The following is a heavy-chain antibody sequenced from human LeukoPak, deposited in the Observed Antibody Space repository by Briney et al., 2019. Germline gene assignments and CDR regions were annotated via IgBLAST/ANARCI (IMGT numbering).Heavy chain of an antibody. V-gene: IGHV3-7*01. Sequence: GGSLRLSCAASGFTFSSYWMSWVRQAPGKGLQWVASIKQDGSEKYYVDSVKGRFTISRDNAKNSLYLQMNSLRAEDTAVYYCAREPPNYYYYGMDVWGQGTTVTVSS. J-gene: IGHJ6*02. CDR3: AREPPNYYYYGMDV. CDR2: IKQDGSEK. CDR1: GFTFSSYW.